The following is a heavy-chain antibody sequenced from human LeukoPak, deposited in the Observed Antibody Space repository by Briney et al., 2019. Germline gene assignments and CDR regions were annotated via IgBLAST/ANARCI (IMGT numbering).Heavy chain of an antibody. Sequence: GGSLRLSCAASGFTFNDYYMSWIRQAPGKGLEWLSYINIGGTNTHYADSVEGRFTISRDNAKKSLYLEMNNLRAEDTAVYYCAADGAGFDTWGQGVLVTVSS. J-gene: IGHJ5*02. CDR3: AADGAGFDT. D-gene: IGHD5-24*01. V-gene: IGHV3-11*01. CDR2: INIGGTNT. CDR1: GFTFNDYY.